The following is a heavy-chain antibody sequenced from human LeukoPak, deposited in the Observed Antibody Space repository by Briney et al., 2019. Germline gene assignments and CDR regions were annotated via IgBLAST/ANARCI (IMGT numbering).Heavy chain of an antibody. J-gene: IGHJ4*02. CDR1: GFSFSTYW. CDR2: ISSSSSYI. CDR3: AREYGIAAAGPDY. V-gene: IGHV3-21*01. Sequence: PGGSLRLSCAASGFSFSTYWMSWVRQAPGKGLEWVSSISSSSSYIYYADSVKGRFTISRDNAKNSLYLQMNSLRAEDTAVYYCAREYGIAAAGPDYWGQGTLVTVSS. D-gene: IGHD6-13*01.